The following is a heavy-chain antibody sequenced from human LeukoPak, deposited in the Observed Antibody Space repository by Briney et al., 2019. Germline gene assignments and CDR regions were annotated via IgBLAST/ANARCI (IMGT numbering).Heavy chain of an antibody. Sequence: GGSLRLSXAASGFTFSSYAMSWVRQAPGKGLEWVSAISGSGGSTYYADSVKGRFTISRDNSKNTLYLQMNSLRAEDTAVYYCAKDLYGYVSNWFDPWGQGTLVTVSS. CDR2: ISGSGGST. J-gene: IGHJ5*02. CDR1: GFTFSSYA. D-gene: IGHD5-12*01. V-gene: IGHV3-23*01. CDR3: AKDLYGYVSNWFDP.